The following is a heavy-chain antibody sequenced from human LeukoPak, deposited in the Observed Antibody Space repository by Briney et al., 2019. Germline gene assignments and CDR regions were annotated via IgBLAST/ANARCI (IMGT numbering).Heavy chain of an antibody. CDR3: ARDLRIPYYYYGMDV. D-gene: IGHD4-17*01. CDR2: SNHSGST. Sequence: SETLSLTCAVYGGSFSGYYWSWIRQPPGKGLEWIGESNHSGSTNYNPSLKRRVTISVDTSKNQFSLKLSSVTAADTAVYYCARDLRIPYYYYGMDVWGQGTTVTVSS. V-gene: IGHV4-34*01. J-gene: IGHJ6*02. CDR1: GGSFSGYY.